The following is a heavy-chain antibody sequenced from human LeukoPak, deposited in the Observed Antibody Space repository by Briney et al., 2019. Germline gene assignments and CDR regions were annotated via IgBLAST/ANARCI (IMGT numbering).Heavy chain of an antibody. CDR1: AYSISSDYY. V-gene: IGHV4-38-2*01. CDR2: IFHSGSI. J-gene: IGHJ4*02. Sequence: KTSETLSLTCAVSAYSISSDYYWGWIRQPPAKGLEWIVTIFHSGSIYYNPSLKSRVTISVDTSKNQFSLKLSSVTAADTAVYYCARHPGQPAFDYWGQGTLVTVSS. CDR3: ARHPGQPAFDY. D-gene: IGHD5-18*01.